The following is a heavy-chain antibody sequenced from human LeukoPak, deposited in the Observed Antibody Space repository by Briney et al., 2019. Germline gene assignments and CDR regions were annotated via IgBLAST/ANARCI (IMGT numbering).Heavy chain of an antibody. CDR1: GFTFSSYA. V-gene: IGHV3-23*01. CDR3: AEVTMGRGVTIDY. D-gene: IGHD3-10*01. CDR2: ISGSGGST. Sequence: GGSLRLSCAASGFTFSSYAMSWVRQAPGKGLEWVSAISGSGGSTYYADSVKGWFTISRDNSKNTLYLQMNSLRAEDAAVYYCAEVTMGRGVTIDYWGQGTLVTVSS. J-gene: IGHJ4*02.